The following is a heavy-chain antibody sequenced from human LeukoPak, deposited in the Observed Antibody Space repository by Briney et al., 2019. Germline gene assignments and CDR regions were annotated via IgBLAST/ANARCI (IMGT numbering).Heavy chain of an antibody. D-gene: IGHD6-6*01. Sequence: GGSLRLSCAASGFTFSSYEMNWVRQAPGKGLEWVSYISSRGTTTYYADSVKGRFTISRDDAKNSPYLHMNSLRVEDTAVYYCARLYSSSSGLRASDYWGQGTLVTVSS. V-gene: IGHV3-48*03. CDR1: GFTFSSYE. CDR3: ARLYSSSSGLRASDY. J-gene: IGHJ4*02. CDR2: ISSRGTTT.